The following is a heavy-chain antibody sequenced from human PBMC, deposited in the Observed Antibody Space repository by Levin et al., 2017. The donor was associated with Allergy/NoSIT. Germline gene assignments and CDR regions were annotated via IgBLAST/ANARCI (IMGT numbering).Heavy chain of an antibody. J-gene: IGHJ4*02. CDR2: ISSSSSTI. Sequence: GESLKISCAASGFTFSSYSMNWVRQAPGKGLEWVSYISSSSSTIYYADSVKGRFTISRDNAKNSLYLQMNSLRAEDTAVYYCARVLGARGYSGYDSIPAPYYFDYWGQGTLVTVSS. CDR3: ARVLGARGYSGYDSIPAPYYFDY. CDR1: GFTFSSYS. D-gene: IGHD5-12*01. V-gene: IGHV3-48*01.